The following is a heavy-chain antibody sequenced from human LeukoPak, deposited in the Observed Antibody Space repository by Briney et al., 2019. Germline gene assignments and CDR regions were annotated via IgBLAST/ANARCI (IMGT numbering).Heavy chain of an antibody. J-gene: IGHJ4*02. V-gene: IGHV4-59*08. Sequence: SGTLSLTCTVSGGSISSYYWSWIRQPPGKGLEWIGYIYYSGSTNYNPSLKSRVTISVDTSKNQFSLKLSSVTAADTAVYYCARAPLLWFGEYYFDYWGQGTLVTVSS. CDR1: GGSISSYY. CDR3: ARAPLLWFGEYYFDY. CDR2: IYYSGST. D-gene: IGHD3-10*01.